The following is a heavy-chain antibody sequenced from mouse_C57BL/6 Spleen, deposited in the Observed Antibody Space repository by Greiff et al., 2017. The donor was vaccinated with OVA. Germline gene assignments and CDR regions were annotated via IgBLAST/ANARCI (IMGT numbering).Heavy chain of an antibody. CDR1: GFNIKDDY. J-gene: IGHJ2*01. CDR3: TTFPLYYYGSLDY. Sequence: VHVKQSGAELVRPGASVKLSCTASGFNIKDDYMHWVKQRPEQGLEWIGWIDPENGDTEYASKFQGKATITADTSSNTAYLQLSSLTSEDTAVYYCTTFPLYYYGSLDYWGQGTTLTVSS. V-gene: IGHV14-4*01. D-gene: IGHD1-1*01. CDR2: IDPENGDT.